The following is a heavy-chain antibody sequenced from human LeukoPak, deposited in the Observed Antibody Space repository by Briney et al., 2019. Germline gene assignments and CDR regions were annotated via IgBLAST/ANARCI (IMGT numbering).Heavy chain of an antibody. CDR2: ISDSGGAT. J-gene: IGHJ4*02. CDR1: GFTFSSYA. V-gene: IGHV3-23*01. CDR3: AKDLYGSSPDY. D-gene: IGHD6-13*01. Sequence: PGGSLRLPCAASGFTFSSYAMTWVRQAPGKGLEWVSLISDSGGATYYADSVKGRFTISRDNSKNTLYLQMNSLRAEDTAVYYCAKDLYGSSPDYWGQGTLVTVSS.